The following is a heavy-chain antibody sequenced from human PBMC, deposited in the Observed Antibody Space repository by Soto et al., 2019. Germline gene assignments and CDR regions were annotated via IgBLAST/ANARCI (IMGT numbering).Heavy chain of an antibody. J-gene: IGHJ4*02. CDR2: ISSSSSYI. CDR3: ARDSGYDYIWGSYPPLDY. CDR1: GFTFSSYS. Sequence: GGSLRLSCAASGFTFSSYSMNWVRQAPGKGLEWVSSISSSSSYIYYADSVKGRFTISRDNAKNSLYLQMNSLRAEDTAVYYYARDSGYDYIWGSYPPLDYWGQGTLVTVSS. V-gene: IGHV3-21*01. D-gene: IGHD3-16*01.